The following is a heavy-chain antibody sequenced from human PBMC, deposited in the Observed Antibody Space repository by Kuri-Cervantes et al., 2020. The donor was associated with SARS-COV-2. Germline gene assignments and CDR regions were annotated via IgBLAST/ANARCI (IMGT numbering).Heavy chain of an antibody. CDR1: GGTFSSYA. V-gene: IGHV1-69*13. D-gene: IGHD3-3*01. Sequence: SVKVSCKASGGTFSSYAISWVRQAPGRGLEWMGGIIPIFGTANYAQKFQGRVTITADESTSTAYMELSSLRSEDTAVYYCARDSLAEWLGDAFDIWGQGTMVTVSS. CDR2: IIPIFGTA. J-gene: IGHJ3*02. CDR3: ARDSLAEWLGDAFDI.